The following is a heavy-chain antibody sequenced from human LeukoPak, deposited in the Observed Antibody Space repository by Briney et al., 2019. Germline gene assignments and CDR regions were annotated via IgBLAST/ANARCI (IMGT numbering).Heavy chain of an antibody. CDR2: IWHDGSNK. Sequence: GGSLRLSCAASGFTFSSYAMTWVRQAPGKGLEWVAVIWHDGSNKYYADSVKGRFTISRDSSKNTLYLQMNSLRAEDTAVYYCARLGYGGSGWYFDYWGQGTLVTVSS. J-gene: IGHJ4*02. CDR3: ARLGYGGSGWYFDY. D-gene: IGHD6-19*01. V-gene: IGHV3-33*08. CDR1: GFTFSSYA.